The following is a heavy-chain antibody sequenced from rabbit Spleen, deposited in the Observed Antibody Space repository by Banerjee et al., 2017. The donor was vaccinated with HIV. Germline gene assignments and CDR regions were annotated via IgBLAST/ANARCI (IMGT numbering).Heavy chain of an antibody. CDR2: IDPLFGIT. D-gene: IGHD4-1*01. V-gene: IGHV1S7*01. Sequence: QLKESGGGLVQPGGSLKLSCKASGFTLSSYYMNWVRQAPGKGLEWIGYIDPLFGITYYANWVNGRFSISRENAQNTVFLQMTSLTAADTATYFCARDLAGVIGWNFGLWGQGTLVTVS. J-gene: IGHJ3*01. CDR3: ARDLAGVIGWNFGL. CDR1: GFTLSSYY.